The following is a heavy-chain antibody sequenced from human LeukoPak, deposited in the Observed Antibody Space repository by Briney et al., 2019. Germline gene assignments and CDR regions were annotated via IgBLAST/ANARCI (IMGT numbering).Heavy chain of an antibody. J-gene: IGHJ4*02. CDR3: PKDGSSGWYDYFDY. D-gene: IGHD6-13*01. Sequence: GGSLRLSCAASGFTFSSFVMSWVRQAPGKGPEWVSAISGGYNTYYADSVKGRFTISRDNSKNTLYLQMNSLRAEDMAVYYCPKDGSSGWYDYFDYWGKGTLVTVSS. CDR2: ISGGYNT. V-gene: IGHV3-23*01. CDR1: GFTFSSFV.